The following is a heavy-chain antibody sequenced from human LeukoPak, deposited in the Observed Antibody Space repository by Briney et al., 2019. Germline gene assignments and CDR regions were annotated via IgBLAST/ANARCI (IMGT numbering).Heavy chain of an antibody. CDR3: AKGEYFDWLLLVGY. J-gene: IGHJ4*02. CDR2: ISGSGGST. D-gene: IGHD3-9*01. V-gene: IGHV3-23*01. CDR1: GFTFSSYA. Sequence: GGSLRLSCAASGFTFSSYAMSWVRQAPGKGLEWVSAISGSGGSTYYADSVKGRFTISRDNSKNTLYLQMNSLRAEDTAVYCCAKGEYFDWLLLVGYWGQGTLVTVSS.